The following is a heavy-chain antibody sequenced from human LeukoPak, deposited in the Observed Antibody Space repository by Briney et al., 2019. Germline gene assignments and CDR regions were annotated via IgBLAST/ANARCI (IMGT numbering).Heavy chain of an antibody. Sequence: GGSLRLSCAASGFTFSSYAMRWVRQAPGKGLEWVSTLNNVGGAFYADSVKGRFTISRDNSKNTLYVQMNSLRADDTAVYYCAKRGSSGSYYFDSWGHGTLVTVSS. CDR1: GFTFSSYA. D-gene: IGHD6-19*01. V-gene: IGHV3-23*01. J-gene: IGHJ4*01. CDR3: AKRGSSGSYYFDS. CDR2: LNNVGGA.